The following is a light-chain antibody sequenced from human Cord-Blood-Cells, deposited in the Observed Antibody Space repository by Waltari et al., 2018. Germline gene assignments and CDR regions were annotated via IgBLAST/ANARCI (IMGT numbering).Light chain of an antibody. CDR1: QSVSSY. Sequence: EIVLTQSPATLSLSPGERATLSCRASQSVSSYLAWYQQKPGQAPRLPVYDASNRATCIPARFSGSGSGTDFTLTISSLEPEDFAVYYCQQRSNWPPGGITFGQGTRLEIK. CDR3: QQRSNWPPGGIT. CDR2: DAS. V-gene: IGKV3-11*01. J-gene: IGKJ5*01.